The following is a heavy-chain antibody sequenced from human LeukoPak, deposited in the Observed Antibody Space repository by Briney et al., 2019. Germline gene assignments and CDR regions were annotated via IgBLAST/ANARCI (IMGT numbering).Heavy chain of an antibody. D-gene: IGHD6-19*01. CDR3: ARGLDSGWQWLGTHYYFDY. V-gene: IGHV3-21*01. CDR2: ISSSSSSYI. J-gene: IGHJ4*02. CDR1: GFTFSSYS. Sequence: PGGSLRLSCAASGFTFSSYSMNWVRQAPGKGLEWVSSISSSSSSYIYYADSVKGRFTISRDNAKNSLYLQMNSLRAEDTAVYYCARGLDSGWQWLGTHYYFDYWGQGTLVTVSS.